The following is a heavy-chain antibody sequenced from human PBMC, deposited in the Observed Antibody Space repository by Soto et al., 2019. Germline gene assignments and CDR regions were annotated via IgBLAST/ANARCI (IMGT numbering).Heavy chain of an antibody. CDR3: ARDSIHDSSGPNWFDP. CDR1: GGSISSYY. D-gene: IGHD3-22*01. J-gene: IGHJ5*02. Sequence: PSETLSLTCTVSGGSISSYYWSWIRQPPGKGLEWIGYIYYSGSTNYNPSLKSRVTVSVDTSKNQFSLKLSSVTAADTAVYYCARDSIHDSSGPNWFDPWGQGTLVTVSS. V-gene: IGHV4-59*01. CDR2: IYYSGST.